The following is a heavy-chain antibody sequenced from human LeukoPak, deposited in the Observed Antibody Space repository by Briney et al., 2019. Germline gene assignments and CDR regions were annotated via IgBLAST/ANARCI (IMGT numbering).Heavy chain of an antibody. CDR2: IYYSGST. V-gene: IGHV4-59*01. CDR3: AKELGIAVT. D-gene: IGHD6-19*01. Sequence: SETLSLTCTVSGASISSYYWSWIRQPPGKGLEWIGYIYYSGSTNYNPSLKSRVTISVDTSKNQFSLKLSSVTAADTAVYYCAKELGIAVTWGQGTLVTVSS. CDR1: GASISSYY. J-gene: IGHJ5*02.